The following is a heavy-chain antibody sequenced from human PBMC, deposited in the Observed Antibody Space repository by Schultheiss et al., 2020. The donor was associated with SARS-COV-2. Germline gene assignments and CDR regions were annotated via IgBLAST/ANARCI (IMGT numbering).Heavy chain of an antibody. CDR1: GFSFSIYE. J-gene: IGHJ4*02. CDR3: ARPKGAGEWDFDY. CDR2: IRQDGNEK. D-gene: IGHD6-19*01. Sequence: GGSLRLSCVASGFSFSIYEMKWVRQAPGKGLEWVANIRQDGNEKSYVDSVKGRFTISRDNAKNSLYLQMNNLRAEDTAVYYCARPKGAGEWDFDYWGRGTLVTVSS. V-gene: IGHV3-7*03.